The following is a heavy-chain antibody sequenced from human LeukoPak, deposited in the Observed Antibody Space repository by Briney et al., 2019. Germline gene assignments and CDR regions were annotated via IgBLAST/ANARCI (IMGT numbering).Heavy chain of an antibody. V-gene: IGHV4-34*01. CDR1: GGSFSGYH. CDR3: ARGPTRTSYYYGVDV. D-gene: IGHD1-1*01. J-gene: IGHJ6*02. CDR2: INHSGST. Sequence: SETLSLTCAVYGGSFSGYHWSWIRQPPGKGLEWIGEINHSGSTNYNPSLKSRVTISVDTSKNQFSLKLSSVTAADTAVYYCARGPTRTSYYYGVDVWGQGTTVTVSS.